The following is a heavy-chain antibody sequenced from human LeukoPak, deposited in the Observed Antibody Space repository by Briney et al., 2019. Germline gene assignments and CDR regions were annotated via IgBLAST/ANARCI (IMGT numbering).Heavy chain of an antibody. Sequence: GGSLRLSCTASGFTFSYYGMHWVRQAPGKGLEWVANIKQDGSEKYYVDSVKGRFTISRDNAKNSLYLQMNSLRAEDTAVYYCARGWAYDYWGQGTLVTVSS. CDR3: ARGWAYDY. D-gene: IGHD6-13*01. V-gene: IGHV3-7*04. CDR2: IKQDGSEK. CDR1: GFTFSYYG. J-gene: IGHJ4*02.